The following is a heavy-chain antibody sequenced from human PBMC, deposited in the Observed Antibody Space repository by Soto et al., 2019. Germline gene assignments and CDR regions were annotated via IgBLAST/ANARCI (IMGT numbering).Heavy chain of an antibody. CDR2: IYHSGST. Sequence: SETLSLTCAFSVYSIISGYYCGWTRQPPGKGLEWIGSIYHSGSTYYNPSLKSRVTISVDTSKNQFSLKLSSVTAADTAVYYCARVEASSSPDYWGQGTLVTVSS. V-gene: IGHV4-38-2*01. J-gene: IGHJ4*02. CDR3: ARVEASSSPDY. D-gene: IGHD6-13*01. CDR1: VYSIISGYY.